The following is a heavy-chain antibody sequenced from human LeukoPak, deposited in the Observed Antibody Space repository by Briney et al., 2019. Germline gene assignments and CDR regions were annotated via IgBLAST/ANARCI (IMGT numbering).Heavy chain of an antibody. CDR1: GGSISSYY. V-gene: IGHV4-59*01. Sequence: SETLSLTCTVSGGSISSYYWSWIRQPPGKGLEWIXXXXXXXXXXXNPSLKSRVTISVDTSKNQFSLKLSSVTAADTAVYYCARGLRCSGGSCYSAYYYYYYMDVWGKGTTVTVSS. CDR2: XXXXXXX. J-gene: IGHJ6*03. D-gene: IGHD2-15*01. CDR3: ARGLRCSGGSCYSAYYYYYYMDV.